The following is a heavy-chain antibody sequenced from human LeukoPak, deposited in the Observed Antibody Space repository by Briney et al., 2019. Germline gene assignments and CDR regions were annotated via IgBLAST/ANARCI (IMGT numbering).Heavy chain of an antibody. D-gene: IGHD3-22*01. CDR3: ARDITYYYDSSGYYRSDAFDI. CDR2: INPNSGGT. V-gene: IGHV1-2*02. Sequence: ASVKVSCKASGYTFTGYYMHWVRQAPGQGLEWMGWINPNSGGTNYAQKFQGRVTMTRDTSISTAYMELSRLRSDDTAVYYCARDITYYYDSSGYYRSDAFDIWGQGTMVTVSS. J-gene: IGHJ3*02. CDR1: GYTFTGYY.